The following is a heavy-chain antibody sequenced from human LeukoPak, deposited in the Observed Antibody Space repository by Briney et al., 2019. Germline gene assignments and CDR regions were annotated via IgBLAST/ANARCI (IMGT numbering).Heavy chain of an antibody. CDR2: IYYSGST. CDR3: HLSETYYDILTGYNYGMDV. V-gene: IGHV4-31*11. J-gene: IGHJ6*02. CDR1: GGSISSGGYY. Sequence: SQTLSLTCAVSGGSISSGGYYWSWIRQHPGKGLEWIGYIYYSGSTYYNPSLKSRVTISVDTSKNQFSLKLSSVTAADTAVYYCHLSETYYDILTGYNYGMDVWGQGTTVTVSS. D-gene: IGHD3-9*01.